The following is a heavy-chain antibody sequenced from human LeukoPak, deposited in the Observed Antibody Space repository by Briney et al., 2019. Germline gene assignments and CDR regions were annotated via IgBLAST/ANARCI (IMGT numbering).Heavy chain of an antibody. D-gene: IGHD6-19*01. CDR2: INPSGGST. CDR3: ARDGTYSSGWYGRFDP. J-gene: IGHJ5*02. V-gene: IGHV1-46*01. CDR1: GYTFTSYY. Sequence: ASVTVSCKASGYTFTSYYMHWVRQAPGQGLEWMGIINPSGGSTSYAQKFQGRVTMTRDTSTSTVYMELSSLRSEDTAVYYCARDGTYSSGWYGRFDPWGQGTLVTVSS.